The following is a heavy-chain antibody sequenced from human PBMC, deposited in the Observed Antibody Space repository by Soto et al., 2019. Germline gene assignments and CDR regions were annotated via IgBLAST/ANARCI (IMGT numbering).Heavy chain of an antibody. Sequence: SVKVSCKASGGTFSSYAISWVRQAPGQGLEWMGGIIPIFGTANYAQKFQGRVTITADESTSTAYMELSSLRSEDTAVYYCAGSYDWNTNRFDYWGQGTLVTVSS. V-gene: IGHV1-69*13. J-gene: IGHJ4*02. D-gene: IGHD1-1*01. CDR3: AGSYDWNTNRFDY. CDR2: IIPIFGTA. CDR1: GGTFSSYA.